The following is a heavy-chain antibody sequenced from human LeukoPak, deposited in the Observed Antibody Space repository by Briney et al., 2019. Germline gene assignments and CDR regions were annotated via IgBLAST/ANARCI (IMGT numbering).Heavy chain of an antibody. CDR1: GFTSSSYW. Sequence: GSLRLSCAVSGFTSSSYWMSWVRQPPGKGLEWFGTIYYSGSTYYNPSLKSRVTISVDTFKNQFSQKLSPVTAENTAVYYCARTPGYSYGYPDYWGQGTLVTVSS. V-gene: IGHV4-4*02. J-gene: IGHJ4*02. CDR3: ARTPGYSYGYPDY. D-gene: IGHD5-18*01. CDR2: IYYSGST.